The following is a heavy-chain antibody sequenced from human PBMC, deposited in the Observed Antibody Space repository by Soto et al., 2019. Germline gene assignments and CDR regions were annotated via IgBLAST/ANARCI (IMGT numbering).Heavy chain of an antibody. Sequence: KTSETLSLTCTVSGGSISSYYWSWIRQPPGKGLEWIGYIYYSGSTNYNPSLKSRVTISVDTSKNQFSLKLSSVTAADTAVYYCARDARSRPLDYYYGMDVWGQGTTVTVSS. J-gene: IGHJ6*02. CDR2: IYYSGST. V-gene: IGHV4-59*01. CDR3: ARDARSRPLDYYYGMDV. CDR1: GGSISSYY. D-gene: IGHD6-13*01.